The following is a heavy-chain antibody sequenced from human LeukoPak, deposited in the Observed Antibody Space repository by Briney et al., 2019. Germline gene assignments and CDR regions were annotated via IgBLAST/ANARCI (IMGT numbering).Heavy chain of an antibody. Sequence: PGGSLRLSSAASGFDFGAYEMNWVRQAPGKGLEWVAYFAGSDTTKYYADSVRGRFTISGDNAKKSLYLQMNSLRAEDTALYYCTTLGYHLDSWGQGTLVTVSS. D-gene: IGHD3-22*01. CDR3: TTLGYHLDS. V-gene: IGHV3-48*03. CDR1: GFDFGAYE. CDR2: FAGSDTTK. J-gene: IGHJ4*02.